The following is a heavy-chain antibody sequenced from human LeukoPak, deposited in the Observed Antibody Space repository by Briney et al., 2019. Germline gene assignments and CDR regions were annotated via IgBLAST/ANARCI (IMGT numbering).Heavy chain of an antibody. J-gene: IGHJ1*01. CDR2: ISYDGPNK. CDR3: AKDFAKYCSGGCDFQH. V-gene: IGHV3-30*18. Sequence: GRSRRLSCAASGFTFSSYGMHWVRQAPGKGLEWVAVISYDGPNKYYADSVKGRFTISRDNSKNTLYLQMNSLRAEDTAVYYCAKDFAKYCSGGCDFQHWGQGTLVTVSS. D-gene: IGHD2-15*01. CDR1: GFTFSSYG.